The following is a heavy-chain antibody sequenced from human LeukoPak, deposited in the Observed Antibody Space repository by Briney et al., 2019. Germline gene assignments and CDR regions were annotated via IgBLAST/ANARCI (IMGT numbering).Heavy chain of an antibody. V-gene: IGHV1-2*02. D-gene: IGHD3-10*01. CDR1: GYTLTGYY. CDR3: AREGYGSGSYLRFY. Sequence: GASVKVSCKASGYTLTGYYMHWVRQAPGQGLEWMGWINPNSGGTKYAQKFQGRVTMTRDTSINTAYMELSKLTSDDTAVYYCAREGYGSGSYLRFYWGQGTLVTVSS. CDR2: INPNSGGT. J-gene: IGHJ4*02.